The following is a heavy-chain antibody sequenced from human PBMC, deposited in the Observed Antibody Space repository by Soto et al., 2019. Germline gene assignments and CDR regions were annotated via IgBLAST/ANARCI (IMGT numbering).Heavy chain of an antibody. CDR1: GGSISSYY. CDR3: AGAMGGGYYYYYMDV. Sequence: QVQLQESGPGLVKPSETLSLTCTVSGGSISSYYWSWIRQPPGKGLEWIGYIYYSGRTNYNPSLKSRATISVDTSKTQFPLKLSFVTAADTAVYYCAGAMGGGYYYYYMDVWGKGTTVTVSS. D-gene: IGHD5-18*01. V-gene: IGHV4-59*01. CDR2: IYYSGRT. J-gene: IGHJ6*03.